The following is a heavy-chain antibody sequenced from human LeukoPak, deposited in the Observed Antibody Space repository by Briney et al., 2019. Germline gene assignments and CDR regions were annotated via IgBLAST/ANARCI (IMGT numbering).Heavy chain of an antibody. Sequence: GGSLRLSCAASGFTFSNAWMNWVRQAPGKGLEWVSSISSSSSYIYYADSVKGRFTISRDNAKNSLYLQMNSLRAEDTAVYYCAGNYDFWSGPPGIDYWGQGTLVTVSS. CDR2: ISSSSSYI. CDR1: GFTFSNAW. J-gene: IGHJ4*02. D-gene: IGHD3-3*01. CDR3: AGNYDFWSGPPGIDY. V-gene: IGHV3-21*01.